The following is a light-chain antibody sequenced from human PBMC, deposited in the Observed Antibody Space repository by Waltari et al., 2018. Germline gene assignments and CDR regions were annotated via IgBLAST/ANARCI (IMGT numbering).Light chain of an antibody. CDR2: RNK. CDR3: AAWDDSLSGRV. V-gene: IGLV1-47*01. Sequence: QSVLTQPPSAYGTPGQRVTISCSGSSSTIGSNYVYWYQQLPGTAPKLLIYRNKQRPSGVPDRFSGSKSGTSASLAISGLRSEDEADYYCAAWDDSLSGRVFGGGTKLTVL. CDR1: SSTIGSNY. J-gene: IGLJ2*01.